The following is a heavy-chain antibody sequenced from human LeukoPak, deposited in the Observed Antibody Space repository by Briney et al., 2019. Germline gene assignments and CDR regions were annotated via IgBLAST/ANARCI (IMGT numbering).Heavy chain of an antibody. D-gene: IGHD1-26*01. CDR3: ARGGWWELLNQAFDI. CDR2: INPNSGGT. CDR1: GYTFTGYY. Sequence: ASVKVSCKASGYTFTGYYMHWVRQAPGQGLEWMGWINPNSGGTNYAQKSQGRVTMTRDTSISTAYMELSRLRSDDTAVYYCARGGWWELLNQAFDIWGQGTMVTVSS. V-gene: IGHV1-2*02. J-gene: IGHJ3*02.